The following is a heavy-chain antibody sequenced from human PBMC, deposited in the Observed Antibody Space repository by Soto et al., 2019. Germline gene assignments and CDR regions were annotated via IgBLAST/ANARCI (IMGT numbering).Heavy chain of an antibody. V-gene: IGHV3-9*01. CDR3: AKCTGTVYYYYMDV. CDR1: GFTFDDYA. D-gene: IGHD1-1*01. Sequence: PGGSLRLSCAASGFTFDDYAMHWVRQAPGKGLEWVSGISWNSGSIGYADSVKGRFTISRDNAKNSLYLQMNSLRAEDTALYYCAKCTGTVYYYYMDVWGKGTTVTVSS. CDR2: ISWNSGSI. J-gene: IGHJ6*03.